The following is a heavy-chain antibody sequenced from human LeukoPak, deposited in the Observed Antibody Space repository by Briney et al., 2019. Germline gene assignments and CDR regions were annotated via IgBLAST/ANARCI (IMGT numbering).Heavy chain of an antibody. CDR3: ARDESEIYCSSTSCQPNYYYYYMDV. CDR2: ISSSSSYI. J-gene: IGHJ6*03. Sequence: PGGSLRLSCAASGFTFSSYSMNWVRQAPGKGLEWVSSISSSSSYIYYADSVKGRFTISRDNAKNSLYLQMNSLRAEDTAVYYCARDESEIYCSSTSCQPNYYYYYMDVWGKGTTVTVSS. D-gene: IGHD2-2*01. CDR1: GFTFSSYS. V-gene: IGHV3-21*01.